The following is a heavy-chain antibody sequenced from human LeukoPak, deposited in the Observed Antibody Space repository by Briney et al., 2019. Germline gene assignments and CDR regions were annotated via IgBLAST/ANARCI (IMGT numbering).Heavy chain of an antibody. V-gene: IGHV1-69*13. D-gene: IGHD4-23*01. CDR3: ARGPPNYGGFDY. CDR2: IIPIFGTA. CDR1: GGTFSSYA. Sequence: ASVKVSCKASGGTFSSYAISWVRQAPGQGLEWMGGIIPIFGTANYAQKFQGRVTITADESTSTAYMELSSLRSEDTAVYYCARGPPNYGGFDYWGQGTLVTVSS. J-gene: IGHJ4*02.